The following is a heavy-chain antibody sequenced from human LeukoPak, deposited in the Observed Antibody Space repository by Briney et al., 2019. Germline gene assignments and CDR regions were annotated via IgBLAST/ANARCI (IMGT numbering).Heavy chain of an antibody. J-gene: IGHJ4*02. CDR1: GYTFTGYY. CDR2: INPNSGGT. D-gene: IGHD1-26*01. Sequence: ASVKVSCKASGYTFTGYYIHWVRQAPGQGLEWMGWINPNSGGTNSAQKFQGRVTMARDTSISTAYMELSRLRSDDTAVYYCARGKYSGSYSGGIFDYWGQGTLVTVSS. V-gene: IGHV1-2*02. CDR3: ARGKYSGSYSGGIFDY.